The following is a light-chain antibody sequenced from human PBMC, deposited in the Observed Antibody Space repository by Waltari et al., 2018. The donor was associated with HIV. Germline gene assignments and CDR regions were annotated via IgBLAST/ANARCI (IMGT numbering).Light chain of an antibody. CDR3: QTFDTSLSGFVV. Sequence: QSLLTQPPSVSGAPGQRVTISCTGSSSTIGAIYEFHWYQQLPGAAPKLLIYDTNTRPSGVPDRFSGSKSGTSASLAIAGLQADDEAVYYCQTFDTSLSGFVVFGGGTKLTVL. J-gene: IGLJ2*01. V-gene: IGLV1-40*01. CDR2: DTN. CDR1: SSTIGAIYE.